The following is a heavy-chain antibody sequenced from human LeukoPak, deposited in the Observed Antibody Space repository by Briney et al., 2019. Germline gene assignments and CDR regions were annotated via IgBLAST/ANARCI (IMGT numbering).Heavy chain of an antibody. V-gene: IGHV4-59*01. CDR3: ARVHGRSGWHVADY. CDR1: GGSISSYY. Sequence: PSETLSLTCTVSGGSISSYYWSWIRQHPGKGLECVGCISYSGTTNYNPSLKSRVTISVDTSKNHFSLKLSSVTAADTAVYYCARVHGRSGWHVADYWGQGTLVTVSS. CDR2: ISYSGTT. D-gene: IGHD6-19*01. J-gene: IGHJ4*02.